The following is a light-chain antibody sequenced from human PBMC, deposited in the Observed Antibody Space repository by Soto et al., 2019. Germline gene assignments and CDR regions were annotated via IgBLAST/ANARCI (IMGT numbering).Light chain of an antibody. CDR3: QQHHTSAWT. CDR2: AAS. CDR1: QSVSSN. V-gene: IGKV3-15*01. J-gene: IGKJ1*01. Sequence: SASNLTVCPDQKGTLSCRVSQSVSSNLAWYQQKPGQAPRLLIYAASARATGIPARFCGSGSGTDFTITLRSLHSDCSAVYFYQQHHTSAWTLGHGTKVDIK.